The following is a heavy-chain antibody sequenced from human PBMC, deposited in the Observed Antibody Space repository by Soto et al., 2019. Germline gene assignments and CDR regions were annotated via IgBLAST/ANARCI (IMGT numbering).Heavy chain of an antibody. Sequence: WGSLRLSSAASGLMFSNYAMSWVRQTTGKGLEWVAGISDSGGNTYYAEFVKGRFTISRDNSKNTVYLQMNSLRAEDTALYYCAKDVGSGWAGGLVFDIWGQGTMVTVSS. D-gene: IGHD6-19*01. V-gene: IGHV3-23*01. CDR1: GLMFSNYA. CDR3: AKDVGSGWAGGLVFDI. J-gene: IGHJ3*02. CDR2: ISDSGGNT.